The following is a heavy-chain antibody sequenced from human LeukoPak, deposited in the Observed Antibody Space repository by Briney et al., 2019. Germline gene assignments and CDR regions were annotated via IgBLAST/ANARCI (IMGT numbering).Heavy chain of an antibody. J-gene: IGHJ4*02. V-gene: IGHV3-15*05. CDR1: GFTFSDAW. CDR3: TTWSSQFDY. D-gene: IGHD2-15*01. Sequence: PGGSLRLSCAASGFTFSDAWMTWVRQAPGKGLECVGFIQSKTDGGTTDSAAPVKGGFTVSRDDSKNTLYLQMNSLNSEDTAVYYCTTWSSQFDYWGQGTLVTVSS. CDR2: IQSKTDGGTT.